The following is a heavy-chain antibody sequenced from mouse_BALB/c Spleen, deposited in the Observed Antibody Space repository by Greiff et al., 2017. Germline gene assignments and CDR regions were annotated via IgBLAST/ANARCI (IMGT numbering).Heavy chain of an antibody. Sequence: QVQLQQSGAELARPGASVKMSCKASGYTFTIYTMHWVKQRPGQGLEWIGYINPSSGYTNYNQKFKDKATLTADKSSSTAYMQLSSLTSEDSAVYYCARRDYGYAFDYWGQGTTLTVSS. CDR1: GYTFTIYT. D-gene: IGHD1-2*01. CDR3: ARRDYGYAFDY. J-gene: IGHJ2*01. CDR2: INPSSGYT. V-gene: IGHV1-4*01.